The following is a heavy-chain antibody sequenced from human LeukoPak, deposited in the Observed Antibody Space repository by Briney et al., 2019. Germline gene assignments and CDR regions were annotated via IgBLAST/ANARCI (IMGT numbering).Heavy chain of an antibody. Sequence: SETLSLTCTVSGASIRSGDYYWSWIRQPPGKGLEWIRYIYDSGSTYYNPSLKSRITISVDTSENRFSLKLSSVTATDTAVYYCARDCSGGSCYGAFDIWGQGTMVTVSS. CDR1: GASIRSGDYY. J-gene: IGHJ3*02. CDR2: IYDSGST. CDR3: ARDCSGGSCYGAFDI. D-gene: IGHD2-15*01. V-gene: IGHV4-30-4*01.